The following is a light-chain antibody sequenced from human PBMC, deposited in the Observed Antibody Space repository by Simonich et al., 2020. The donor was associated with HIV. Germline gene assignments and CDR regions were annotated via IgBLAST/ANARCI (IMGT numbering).Light chain of an antibody. Sequence: DIQLTQFPSFLSASVGDRVTITCRASQGIGSYLAWYQQTPGKAPKLLIYAASTLQSGIPSRCIGSGSGTEFTLTISSLQPEECETDYCLQHKSFPFTFGPGTKVDIK. CDR1: QGIGSY. CDR2: AAS. J-gene: IGKJ3*01. V-gene: IGKV1-9*01. CDR3: LQHKSFPFT.